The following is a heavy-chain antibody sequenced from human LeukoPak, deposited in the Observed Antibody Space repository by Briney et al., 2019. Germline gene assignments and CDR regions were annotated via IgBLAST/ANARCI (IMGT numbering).Heavy chain of an antibody. D-gene: IGHD1-26*01. Sequence: GGSLRLSCAASGFTVTTLAMTWVRQARGKGLEWVSVIGESDGRTYYADSVKGRFTISRDESKNTLYLQMNSLRAEDTAVYYCAKGPTDSCWEKLHDWGQGTLVTVSS. J-gene: IGHJ4*02. CDR3: AKGPTDSCWEKLHD. V-gene: IGHV3-23*01. CDR2: IGESDGRT. CDR1: GFTVTTLA.